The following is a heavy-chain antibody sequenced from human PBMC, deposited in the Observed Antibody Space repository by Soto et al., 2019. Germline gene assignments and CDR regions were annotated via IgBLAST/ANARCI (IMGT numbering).Heavy chain of an antibody. CDR2: IYHSGST. CDR3: AGGPPFGY. V-gene: IGHV4-30-2*01. J-gene: IGHJ4*02. CDR1: GGSISSGGYS. Sequence: QLQLQESGSGLVKPSQTLSLTCAVSGGSISSGGYSWSWIRQPPGKGLEWIGYIYHSGSTYYNPSLKSRASISVARSKNQLSLKLSSVTAAATALSYCAGGPPFGYWGQGTLVTVSS. D-gene: IGHD3-10*01.